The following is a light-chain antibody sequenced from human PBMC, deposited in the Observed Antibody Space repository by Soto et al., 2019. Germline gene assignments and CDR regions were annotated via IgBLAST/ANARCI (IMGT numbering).Light chain of an antibody. J-gene: IGKJ1*01. CDR3: QQYDDWPWT. CDR2: RAS. V-gene: IGKV3-15*01. Sequence: ILMTQSPASLAVSAGERGTRSCRASQNIYRNIAWYQQRPGQAPRLLIYRASTRATGIPARLSGSGSGTEFILTISSLPSEDFAFYYCQQYDDWPWTFGQGTKV. CDR1: QNIYRN.